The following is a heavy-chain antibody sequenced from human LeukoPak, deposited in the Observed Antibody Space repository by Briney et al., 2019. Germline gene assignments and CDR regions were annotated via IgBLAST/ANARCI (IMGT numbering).Heavy chain of an antibody. J-gene: IGHJ6*02. CDR1: GGSFSGYY. V-gene: IGHV4-34*01. CDR2: INHSGST. Sequence: PSETLSLTCAVYGGSFSGYYWSWIRQPPGKGLEWIGEINHSGSTNYNPSLKSRVTISVDTSKNQFSLKLSSVTAADTAVYYCARGRIQLWLSGTYYYYGKDVWGQGTTVTVSS. D-gene: IGHD5-18*01. CDR3: ARGRIQLWLSGTYYYYGKDV.